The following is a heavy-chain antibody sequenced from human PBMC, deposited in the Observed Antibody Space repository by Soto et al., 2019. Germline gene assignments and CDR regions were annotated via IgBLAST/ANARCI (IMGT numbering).Heavy chain of an antibody. V-gene: IGHV3-21*01. J-gene: IGHJ6*02. CDR2: ISSSSRYI. Sequence: EVQLVESGGGRVKPGGSLRLSCAASGFTFSSYSMNWVRQAPGKGLEWVSSISSSSRYIYYADSVKGRFTISRDNAKNSLYLQMNSLRAEDTAVYYCARVRGRTYGMDVWGQGPTVTVSS. CDR3: ARVRGRTYGMDV. CDR1: GFTFSSYS. D-gene: IGHD3-10*01.